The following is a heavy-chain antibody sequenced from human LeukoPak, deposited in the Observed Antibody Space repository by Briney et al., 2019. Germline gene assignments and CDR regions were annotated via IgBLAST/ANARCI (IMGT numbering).Heavy chain of an antibody. J-gene: IGHJ4*02. CDR3: ARDVSERLRTRYYFDY. Sequence: ASVKVSCKASGYTFTGYYMHWVRQAPGQGLEWMGWINPNSGGTNYAQKFQGRVTMTRDTSISTAYMELSRLRSDDTAVYYCARDVSERLRTRYYFDYWGQGTLVTVSS. CDR2: INPNSGGT. V-gene: IGHV1-2*02. CDR1: GYTFTGYY. D-gene: IGHD6-25*01.